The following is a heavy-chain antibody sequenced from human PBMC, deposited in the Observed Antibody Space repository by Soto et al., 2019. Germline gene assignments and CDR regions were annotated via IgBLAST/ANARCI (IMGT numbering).Heavy chain of an antibody. CDR2: IYHSGSA. Sequence: QVQLRQSGPGLVKPSGTLSLTCAVSGASVSSSTWWSWVRQSPGKGLEWIGEIYHSGSANYNPSLRGRATISVDKSNNQFSLKMRYRTAADTAVYYCATLPPRIELRILPIPTWGQGTLVSVSS. V-gene: IGHV4-4*02. CDR3: ATLPPRIELRILPIPT. CDR1: GASVSSSTW. J-gene: IGHJ5*02. D-gene: IGHD2-15*01.